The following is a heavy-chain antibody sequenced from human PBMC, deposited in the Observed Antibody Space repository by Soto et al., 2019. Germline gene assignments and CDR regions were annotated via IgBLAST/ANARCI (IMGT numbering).Heavy chain of an antibody. CDR1: GGSISSYY. Sequence: SETLSLTCTVSGGSISSYYWSWIRQPPGKGLEWIGYIYYSGSTNYNPSLKSRATISVDTSKNQFSLKLSSVTAADTAVYYCARVLVNTAMVETFDYWGQGTLVTVSS. D-gene: IGHD5-18*01. CDR3: ARVLVNTAMVETFDY. J-gene: IGHJ4*02. CDR2: IYYSGST. V-gene: IGHV4-59*01.